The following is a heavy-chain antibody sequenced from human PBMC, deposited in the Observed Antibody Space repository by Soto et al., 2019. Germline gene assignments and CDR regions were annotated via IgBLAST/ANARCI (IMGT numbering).Heavy chain of an antibody. J-gene: IGHJ4*02. Sequence: SETLSLTCTVSGGSISSSSYYWGWIRQPPGKGLEWIGSIYYSGSTYYNPSLKSRVTISVDTSKNQFSLKLSSVTAADTAVYYCARQLGGSGWYEGGFDYWGQGTLVTVSS. CDR2: IYYSGST. CDR1: GGSISSSSYY. V-gene: IGHV4-39*01. D-gene: IGHD6-19*01. CDR3: ARQLGGSGWYEGGFDY.